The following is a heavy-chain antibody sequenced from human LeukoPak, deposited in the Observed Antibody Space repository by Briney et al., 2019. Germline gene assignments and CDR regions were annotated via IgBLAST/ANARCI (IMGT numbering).Heavy chain of an antibody. V-gene: IGHV4-30-4*01. D-gene: IGHD2-2*02. Sequence: SETLSLTCTVSGGSISSGDYYWSWIRQPPGKGLEWIGYIYYSGSTYYNPSLKSRVTVSVDTSKNQFSLKLSSVTAADTAVYYCASYCSSTSCYTWGFDYWGQGTLVTVSS. CDR3: ASYCSSTSCYTWGFDY. J-gene: IGHJ4*02. CDR2: IYYSGST. CDR1: GGSISSGDYY.